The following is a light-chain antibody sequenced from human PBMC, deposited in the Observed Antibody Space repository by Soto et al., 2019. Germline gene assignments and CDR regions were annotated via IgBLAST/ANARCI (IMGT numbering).Light chain of an antibody. V-gene: IGKV1-5*03. CDR3: QEYNTYSYI. Sequence: DIQMTQSPSTLSASVGDRVTITCRASQSINTWLDWYQQKPGKAPKLLIYSASSLEHGDTSSLSGSGSGTEFTLTISGLQPDEFATYYCQEYNTYSYIFDQGTKLEI. CDR1: QSINTW. CDR2: SAS. J-gene: IGKJ2*01.